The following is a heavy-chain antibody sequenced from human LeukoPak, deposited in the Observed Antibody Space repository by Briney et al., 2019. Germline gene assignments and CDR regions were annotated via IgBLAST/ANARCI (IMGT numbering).Heavy chain of an antibody. CDR3: STTYYYDSSEGY. J-gene: IGHJ4*02. D-gene: IGHD3-22*01. CDR1: GFIFSDSW. V-gene: IGHV3-15*01. Sequence: GGSLRLSCTVSGFIFSDSWMAWIRQAPGKGLEWVGRIKSKTDGGTTDYAAPVKGRFTISRDDSKNTLYLQMNSLKTEDTAVYYCSTTYYYDSSEGYWGQGTLVTVSS. CDR2: IKSKTDGGTT.